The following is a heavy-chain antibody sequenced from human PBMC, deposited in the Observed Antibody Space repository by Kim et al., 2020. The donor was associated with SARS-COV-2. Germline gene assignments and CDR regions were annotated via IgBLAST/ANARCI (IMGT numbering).Heavy chain of an antibody. D-gene: IGHD1-20*01. CDR1: GYTFTSYA. CDR2: VSPYNGNS. V-gene: IGHV1-18*01. CDR3: VRYNRYYYFIDV. Sequence: ASVKVSCKASGYTFTSYAISWVRQVPGQGLEWMGWVSPYNGNSNYAQKFQGRVTMTTDTSTNTVYMALRNLRSDDTALYYCVRYNRYYYFIDVWGKGTTVTVSS. J-gene: IGHJ6*03.